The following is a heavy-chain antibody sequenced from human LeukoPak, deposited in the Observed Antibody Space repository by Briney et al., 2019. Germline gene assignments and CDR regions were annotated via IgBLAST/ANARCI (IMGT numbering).Heavy chain of an antibody. CDR3: QLWHEAAAARDY. V-gene: IGHV3-23*01. CDR1: GFTFSSYA. CDR2: ISGSGGST. J-gene: IGHJ4*02. Sequence: PGGSLRLSCAASGFTFSSYAMSWVRQAPGKGLEWVSAISGSGGSTYYADSVKGRFTISRDNSKNTLYLQMNSLRAEDTAVYYCQLWHEAAAARDYWGQGTLVTVSS. D-gene: IGHD6-13*01.